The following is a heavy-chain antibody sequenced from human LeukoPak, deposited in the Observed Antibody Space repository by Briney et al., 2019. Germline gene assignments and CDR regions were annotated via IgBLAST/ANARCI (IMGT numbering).Heavy chain of an antibody. J-gene: IGHJ5*02. CDR3: ARHKGILRFLDLNWFDP. CDR1: GGSISSSSYY. D-gene: IGHD3-3*01. V-gene: IGHV4-39*01. Sequence: PSETLSLTCTVSGGSISSSSYYWGWIRQPPGKGLEWIVSIYYSGSTYYNPSLKSRVTISVDTSKNQFSLKLSSVTAADTAVYYCARHKGILRFLDLNWFDPWGQGTLVTVSS. CDR2: IYYSGST.